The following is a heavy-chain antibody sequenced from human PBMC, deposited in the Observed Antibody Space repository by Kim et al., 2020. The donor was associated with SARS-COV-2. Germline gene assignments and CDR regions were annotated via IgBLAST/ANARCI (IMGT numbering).Heavy chain of an antibody. CDR1: GGTFSSYA. D-gene: IGHD3-10*01. J-gene: IGHJ3*02. CDR3: TRHTPVSYGSGEKAFDI. V-gene: IGHV1-69*13. CDR2: IIPIFATA. Sequence: SVKVSCKASGGTFSSYAISWVRQAPGQGLEWMGGIIPIFATANYAQKFQGRVTITADESTSTAYMELSSLRSEDTAVYYCTRHTPVSYGSGEKAFDIWGQGTMVTISS.